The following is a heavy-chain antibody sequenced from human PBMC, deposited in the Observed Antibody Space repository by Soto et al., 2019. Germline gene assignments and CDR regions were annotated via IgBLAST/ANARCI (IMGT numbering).Heavy chain of an antibody. V-gene: IGHV5-51*01. CDR3: ARHGSPYSSGPDY. D-gene: IGHD6-19*01. Sequence: GESLKISCKGSGYSFTNYWIGWVRQMPGKGLEWMGLIYPGNSETRYSPSFQGQVTISADKSISTAYLQWSSLKASDTAMYYCARHGSPYSSGPDYWGQGTLVTVSS. CDR2: IYPGNSET. CDR1: GYSFTNYW. J-gene: IGHJ4*02.